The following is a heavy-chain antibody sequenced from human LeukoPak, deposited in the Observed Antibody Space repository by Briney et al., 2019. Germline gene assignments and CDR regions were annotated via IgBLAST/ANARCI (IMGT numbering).Heavy chain of an antibody. CDR1: GFTFSSYA. CDR2: ISGSGGST. Sequence: GSLRLSCAASGFTFSSYAMSWVRQAPGKGLEWVSAISGSGGSTYYADSVKGRFTISRDNSKNTLYLQMNSLRAEDTAVYYCAKTNGYYYDSSGYLDYWGQGTLVTVSS. CDR3: AKTNGYYYDSSGYLDY. V-gene: IGHV3-23*01. J-gene: IGHJ4*02. D-gene: IGHD3-22*01.